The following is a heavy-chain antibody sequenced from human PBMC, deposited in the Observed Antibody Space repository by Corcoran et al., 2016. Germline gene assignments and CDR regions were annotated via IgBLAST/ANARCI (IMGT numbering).Heavy chain of an antibody. Sequence: QVQLVESGGGVVQPGRSLRLSCAASGFTFSSYGMHWVRQAPGKGLEWVAVISYDGSNKYYADSVKGRFTISRDNSKNTLYLQMNSLRADDTAVYYCAKDSSGYYYGTFMDVWGQWTTVTGSS. CDR2: ISYDGSNK. D-gene: IGHD3-22*01. V-gene: IGHV3-30*18. J-gene: IGHJ6*02. CDR3: AKDSSGYYYGTFMDV. CDR1: GFTFSSYG.